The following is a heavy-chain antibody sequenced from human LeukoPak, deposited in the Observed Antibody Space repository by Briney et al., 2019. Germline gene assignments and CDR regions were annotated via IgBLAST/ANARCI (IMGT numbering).Heavy chain of an antibody. D-gene: IGHD2-15*01. V-gene: IGHV3-48*04. Sequence: GGSLRLSCVASGFTFSSDNVNWVRQAPGKGLEWVSYISSSSSTIYYADSVKGRFTISRDNAKKSLYLQMNSLRAEDTAVYYCASHTGVDDAFRAFDIWGQGTMVTVSS. CDR1: GFTFSSDN. CDR2: ISSSSSTI. CDR3: ASHTGVDDAFRAFDI. J-gene: IGHJ3*02.